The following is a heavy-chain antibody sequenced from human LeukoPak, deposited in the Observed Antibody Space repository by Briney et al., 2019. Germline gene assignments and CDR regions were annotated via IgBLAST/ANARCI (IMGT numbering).Heavy chain of an antibody. CDR3: ARAVGATDWFDP. CDR1: GGSISSSNW. J-gene: IGHJ5*02. Sequence: PSGTLSLTCAVSGGSISSSNWWSWVRQPPGKGLEWIGEIYHSGSTNYNPSLKSRVTISVDTSKNQFSLKLSSVTAADTAVYYCARAVGATDWFDPWGQGTLVTVSS. D-gene: IGHD1-26*01. V-gene: IGHV4-4*02. CDR2: IYHSGST.